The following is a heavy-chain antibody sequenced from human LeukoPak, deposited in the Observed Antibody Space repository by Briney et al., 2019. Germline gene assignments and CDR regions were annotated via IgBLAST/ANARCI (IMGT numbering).Heavy chain of an antibody. Sequence: GGSLRLSCAASGFTFSSYAMSWVRQAPGKGLEWVSAISCSGDSTYDADFVKGRFTISRDNSKKTLYMQMNTLRGEHSAVYYCAKGVYYHDRSGYYSQLSYYFDYWGQGTLVTVSS. CDR3: AKGVYYHDRSGYYSQLSYYFDY. CDR2: ISCSGDST. V-gene: IGHV3-23*01. J-gene: IGHJ4*02. D-gene: IGHD3-22*01. CDR1: GFTFSSYA.